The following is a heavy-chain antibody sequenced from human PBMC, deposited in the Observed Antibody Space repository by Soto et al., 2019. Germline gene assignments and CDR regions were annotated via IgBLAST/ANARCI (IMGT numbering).Heavy chain of an antibody. J-gene: IGHJ4*02. D-gene: IGHD3-3*01. CDR1: GFTFSDYY. CDR2: ISSSSSYT. V-gene: IGHV3-11*06. Sequence: GESLKISCAASGFTFSDYYMSWIRQAPGKGLEWVSYISSSSSYTNYADSVKGRFTISRDNAKNSLYLQMNSLRAEDTAVYYCARLPVYYDFWRFDYWGQGTLVTVSS. CDR3: ARLPVYYDFWRFDY.